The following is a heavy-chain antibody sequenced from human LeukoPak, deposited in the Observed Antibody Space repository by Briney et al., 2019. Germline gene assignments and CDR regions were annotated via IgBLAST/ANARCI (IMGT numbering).Heavy chain of an antibody. CDR3: ARIALSEYLPGYDYYYYMDV. Sequence: SETLSLTCAVSGGSISSGGYSWSWIRQPPGKGLEWIGYIYHSGSTYYNPSLKSRVTISVDRSKNQFSLKLSSVTAADTAVYYCARIALSEYLPGYDYYYYMDVWGKGTTVTVSS. V-gene: IGHV4-30-2*01. J-gene: IGHJ6*03. D-gene: IGHD6-6*01. CDR2: IYHSGST. CDR1: GGSISSGGYS.